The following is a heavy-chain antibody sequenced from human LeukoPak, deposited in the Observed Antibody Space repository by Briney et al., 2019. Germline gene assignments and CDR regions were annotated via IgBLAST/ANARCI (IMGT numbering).Heavy chain of an antibody. Sequence: SETLSLTCAVYGGSFSGYYWSWIRQPPGKGLEWIGEINHSGSTNYNPSLKSRVTISVDTSKNQFSLKLSSVTAADTAVYYCARGPSVFTTVRGVIIFDYWGQGTLVTVSS. V-gene: IGHV4-34*01. CDR2: INHSGST. D-gene: IGHD3-10*01. CDR3: ARGPSVFTTVRGVIIFDY. J-gene: IGHJ4*02. CDR1: GGSFSGYY.